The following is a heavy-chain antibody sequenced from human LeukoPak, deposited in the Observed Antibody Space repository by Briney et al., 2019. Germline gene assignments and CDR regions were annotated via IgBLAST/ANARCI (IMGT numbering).Heavy chain of an antibody. CDR3: AKWNTRDGYNSRYYYYGMDV. J-gene: IGHJ6*02. Sequence: GGSLRLSCAASGFTFSTYAMNWVRQASGKGLEWVSTISGSGGSTYYADSVKGRFTISRDNSKNTLYLQMNSLRAEDTAVYYCAKWNTRDGYNSRYYYYGMDVWGQGTTVTVSS. V-gene: IGHV3-23*01. D-gene: IGHD5-24*01. CDR1: GFTFSTYA. CDR2: ISGSGGST.